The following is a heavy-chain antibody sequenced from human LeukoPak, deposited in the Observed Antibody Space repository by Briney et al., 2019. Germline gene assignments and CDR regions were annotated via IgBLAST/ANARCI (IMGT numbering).Heavy chain of an antibody. CDR3: AKGYGSGSLQW. CDR2: ISGSGGST. J-gene: IGHJ4*02. V-gene: IGHV3-23*01. Sequence: GGSLRLSCAACGFTFSSYAMSWVRQVPGKGLEWVSAISGSGGSTYYADSVRGRFTISRDNSKNTLYLQMNSLRAEDTAVYYCAKGYGSGSLQWWGQGTLVNVSS. CDR1: GFTFSSYA. D-gene: IGHD3-10*01.